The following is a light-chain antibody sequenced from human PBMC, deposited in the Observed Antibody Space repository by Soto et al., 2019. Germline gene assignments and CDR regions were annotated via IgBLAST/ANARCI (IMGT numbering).Light chain of an antibody. CDR3: QHFNNWPYT. V-gene: IGKV3-15*01. J-gene: IGKJ2*01. CDR1: QSVSSR. CDR2: DAS. Sequence: EIVMTQSPATLSVSPGERATLSCRASQSVSSRLAWYQQKRGQAPRLLIYDASTRATGIPARFSASGSGTDFTLTISSLQSEDYAIYYCQHFNNWPYTFGQGTKVDIK.